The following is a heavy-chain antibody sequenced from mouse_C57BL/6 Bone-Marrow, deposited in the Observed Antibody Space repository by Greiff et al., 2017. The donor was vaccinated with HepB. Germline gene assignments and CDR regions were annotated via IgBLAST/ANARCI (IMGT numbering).Heavy chain of an antibody. V-gene: IGHV5-15*01. CDR3: AGGDDRGAWFAY. Sequence: EVMLVESGGGLVQPGGSLKLSCAASGFTFSDYGMAWVRQAPRKGPEWVAFISNLAYSIYYADTVTGRFTISRENAKNTLYLEMSSLRCEDTAMYYCAGGDDRGAWFAYWGQGTLVTVSA. D-gene: IGHD2-12*01. CDR1: GFTFSDYG. J-gene: IGHJ3*01. CDR2: ISNLAYSI.